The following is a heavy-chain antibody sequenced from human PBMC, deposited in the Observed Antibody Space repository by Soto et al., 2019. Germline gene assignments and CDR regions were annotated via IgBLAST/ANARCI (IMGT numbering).Heavy chain of an antibody. Sequence: GGSLRLSCAASGFTFSGSAMHWVRQASGKGLEWVGRIRSKANSYATAYAASVKGRFTISRDDSKNTAYLQMNSLKTEDTAVYYCTRRDCSGGSCYARLAFDIWGQGTMVTVSS. CDR3: TRRDCSGGSCYARLAFDI. J-gene: IGHJ3*02. V-gene: IGHV3-73*01. D-gene: IGHD2-15*01. CDR2: IRSKANSYAT. CDR1: GFTFSGSA.